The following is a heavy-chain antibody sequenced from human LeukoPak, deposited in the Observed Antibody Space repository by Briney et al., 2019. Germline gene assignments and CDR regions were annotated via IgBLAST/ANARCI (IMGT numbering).Heavy chain of an antibody. J-gene: IGHJ4*02. CDR2: IYYSGST. D-gene: IGHD3-22*01. CDR1: NVSISSKSYY. CDR3: ARDRSGYYYY. V-gene: IGHV4-31*03. Sequence: PSETLSLTCIVSNVSISSKSYYWGWIRQHPGKGLEWIGYIYYSGSTYYNPSLKSRVTISVDTSKNQFSLKLSSVTAADTAVYYCARDRSGYYYYWGQGTLVTVSS.